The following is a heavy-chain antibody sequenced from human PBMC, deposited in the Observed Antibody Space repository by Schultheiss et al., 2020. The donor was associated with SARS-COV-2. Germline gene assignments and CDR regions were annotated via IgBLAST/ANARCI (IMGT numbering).Heavy chain of an antibody. CDR3: ARGRYYYDSSGRYWYFDL. CDR1: GGSFSGYY. J-gene: IGHJ2*01. D-gene: IGHD3-22*01. Sequence: SETLSLTCAVYGGSFSGYYWSWIRQPPGKGLEWIGEINHRGRTNYNPSLKSRVTISVDTSKNQFSLKLSSVTAADTAVYYCARGRYYYDSSGRYWYFDLWGRGTLVTVS. V-gene: IGHV4-34*01. CDR2: INHRGRT.